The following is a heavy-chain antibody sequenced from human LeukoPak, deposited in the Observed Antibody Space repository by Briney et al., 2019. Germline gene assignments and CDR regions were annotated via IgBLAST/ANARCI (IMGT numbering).Heavy chain of an antibody. CDR1: GYTFTGYY. CDR2: INPNSGGT. CDR3: ARRYYYDSSGYFPLSD. V-gene: IGHV1-2*02. D-gene: IGHD3-22*01. J-gene: IGHJ4*02. Sequence: ASVKVSCKASGYTFTGYYMHWVRQAPGQGLEWMGWINPNSGGTNYAQKFQGRVTMTRDTSISTAYMELSRLRSDDTAVYYCARRYYYDSSGYFPLSDWGQGTLVTVSS.